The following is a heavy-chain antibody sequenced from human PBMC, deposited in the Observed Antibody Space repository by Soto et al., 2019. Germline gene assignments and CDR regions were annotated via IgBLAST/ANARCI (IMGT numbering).Heavy chain of an antibody. J-gene: IGHJ6*02. CDR2: IYHSGST. Sequence: SETLSLTCSVSGDSIRNYYWSWIRQPPGKGLEWIGEIYHSGSTNYNPSLKSRVTISVDKSKNQFSLKLSSVTAADTAVYYCARVRYSGYDFYYYYGMDVWGQGTTVTVSS. V-gene: IGHV4-59*12. CDR1: GDSIRNYY. CDR3: ARVRYSGYDFYYYYGMDV. D-gene: IGHD5-12*01.